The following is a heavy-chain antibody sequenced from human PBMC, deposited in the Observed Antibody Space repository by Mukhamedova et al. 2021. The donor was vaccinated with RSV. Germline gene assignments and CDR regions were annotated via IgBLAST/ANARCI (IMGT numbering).Heavy chain of an antibody. CDR3: ASEWCSGLWPIDY. Sequence: GKGLMWVARINGDGSITNYADSVKGRFTISRDNARDTLSLQMNSLRAEDASVYYCASEWCSGLWPIDYWGLGTLVSVSS. V-gene: IGHV3-74*01. CDR2: INGDGSIT. D-gene: IGHD6-19*01. J-gene: IGHJ4*02.